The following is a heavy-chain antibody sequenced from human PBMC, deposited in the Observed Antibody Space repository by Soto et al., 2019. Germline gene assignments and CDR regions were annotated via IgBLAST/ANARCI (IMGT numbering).Heavy chain of an antibody. D-gene: IGHD3-22*01. Sequence: PSETLSLTCTVSGGSISSGDYYWSWIRQPPGKGLEWIGYNYYSGSNYYNPSLKRRVTISVDTSKNQFYLKLSSVTAADTDVYYWARDTLQSSGYYDYYFDYWGQGTLVTVSS. J-gene: IGHJ4*02. CDR1: GGSISSGDYY. CDR2: NYYSGSN. CDR3: ARDTLQSSGYYDYYFDY. V-gene: IGHV4-30-4*01.